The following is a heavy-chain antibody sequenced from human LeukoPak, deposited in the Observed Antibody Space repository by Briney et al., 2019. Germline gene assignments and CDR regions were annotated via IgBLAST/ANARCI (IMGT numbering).Heavy chain of an antibody. Sequence: GGSLRLSCAASGFTFSSYSMNWVRQAPGKGLGWVSSISSSSSCIYYADSVKGRFTISRDNAKNSLYLQMNSLRAEDTAVYYCASLYGDQVPYWGQGTLVTVSS. J-gene: IGHJ4*02. CDR3: ASLYGDQVPY. V-gene: IGHV3-21*01. CDR1: GFTFSSYS. D-gene: IGHD4-17*01. CDR2: ISSSSSCI.